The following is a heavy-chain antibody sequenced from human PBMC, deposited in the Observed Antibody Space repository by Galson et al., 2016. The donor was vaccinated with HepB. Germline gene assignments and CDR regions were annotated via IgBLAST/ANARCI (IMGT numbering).Heavy chain of an antibody. J-gene: IGHJ4*02. V-gene: IGHV4-59*13. CDR1: GGSISSSY. D-gene: IGHD2-21*01. Sequence: ETLSLTCTVSGGSISSSYWTWVRQPPGKGLEFIGYTHSDGSTNYNPALKSRVAISGDTSMSQFFLRLSSVTAADTAVYYCARVCRAYLSCYFDSWGQGNLVTVSS. CDR2: THSDGST. CDR3: ARVCRAYLSCYFDS.